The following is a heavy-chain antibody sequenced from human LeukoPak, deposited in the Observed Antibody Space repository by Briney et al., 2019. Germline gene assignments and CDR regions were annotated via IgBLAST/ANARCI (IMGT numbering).Heavy chain of an antibody. Sequence: PGGSLRLSCAASGFTFSNSAMSWVRQAPGKGLEWVSLIYSEGSTYYVDSVKGRFTISRDNSKNTLYLQMNSLRAEDTAVYYCAKDTVGATPFDYWGQGTLVTVSS. CDR1: GFTFSNSA. V-gene: IGHV3-66*02. CDR3: AKDTVGATPFDY. CDR2: IYSEGST. D-gene: IGHD1-26*01. J-gene: IGHJ4*02.